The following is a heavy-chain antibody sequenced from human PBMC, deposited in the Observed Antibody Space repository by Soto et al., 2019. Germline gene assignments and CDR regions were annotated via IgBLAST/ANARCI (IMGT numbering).Heavy chain of an antibody. D-gene: IGHD3-22*01. Sequence: QVQLQESGPGLVKPSQTLSLTCTVSGGSISSGGYYWSWIRQHPGNGLEWIGYIYYSGSTYYNPYLKSRVTISVDTAKNQFSLKLSSVTAADTAVYYCARDQGYYDSSGHGGYYFDYWGQGTLVTVSS. V-gene: IGHV4-31*03. CDR1: GGSISSGGYY. CDR3: ARDQGYYDSSGHGGYYFDY. J-gene: IGHJ4*02. CDR2: IYYSGST.